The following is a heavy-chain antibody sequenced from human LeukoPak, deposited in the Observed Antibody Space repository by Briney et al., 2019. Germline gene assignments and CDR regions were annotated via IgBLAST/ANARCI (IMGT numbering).Heavy chain of an antibody. J-gene: IGHJ4*02. V-gene: IGHV3-11*04. Sequence: GGPLTLSCAASGFSFSDYYMSWIRQAPGKGLEWISYISSTSTSMHYADSVKGRLTISRDNAKNSLYLQMSSLRAEDTAVYYCVSEYGLGFNYWGQGTLVTVSS. CDR2: ISSTSTSM. D-gene: IGHD4-17*01. CDR3: VSEYGLGFNY. CDR1: GFSFSDYY.